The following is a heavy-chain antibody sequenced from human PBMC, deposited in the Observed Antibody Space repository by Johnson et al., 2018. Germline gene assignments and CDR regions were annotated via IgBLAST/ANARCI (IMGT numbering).Heavy chain of an antibody. CDR3: ARERGGKSKIGYYGVDV. V-gene: IGHV4-61*01. D-gene: IGHD2-15*01. Sequence: QVQLQESGPGLVKPSETLSLTCTVSGGSVSSGTYYWSWIRQSPGKGLEWIGYIHHSGSTTYNPSLKSRVTIAVDTSKNQFSLKLRSVTAADTAVYYCARERGGKSKIGYYGVDVWGQGTTVTVSS. CDR1: GGSVSSGTYY. CDR2: IHHSGST. J-gene: IGHJ6*02.